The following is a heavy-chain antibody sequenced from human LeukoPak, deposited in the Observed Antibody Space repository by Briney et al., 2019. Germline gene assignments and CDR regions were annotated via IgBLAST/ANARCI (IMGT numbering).Heavy chain of an antibody. CDR1: GFTFSDYY. V-gene: IGHV3-11*01. Sequence: GGSLRLSCAASGFTFSDYYMSWIRRAPGKGLEWVSYISSSGSTIYYADSVKGRFTISRDNAKNSLYLQMNSLRAEDTAVYYCARDVDYGDYVHRFDYWGQGTLVTVSS. D-gene: IGHD4-17*01. J-gene: IGHJ4*02. CDR3: ARDVDYGDYVHRFDY. CDR2: ISSSGSTI.